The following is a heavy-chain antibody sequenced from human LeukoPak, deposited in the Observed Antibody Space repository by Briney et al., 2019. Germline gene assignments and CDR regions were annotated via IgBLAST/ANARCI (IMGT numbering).Heavy chain of an antibody. CDR2: ISNQGGST. Sequence: VQPGGSLRLSCAASGFIFSTYAMHWVRQAPGKGLEYVSAISNQGGSTYYANSVKGRFIISRDNSKNTLYLQMGNLRIEDMAVYYCARESATSGWLFDYWGQGTLVTVSS. D-gene: IGHD6-19*01. CDR1: GFIFSTYA. CDR3: ARESATSGWLFDY. J-gene: IGHJ4*02. V-gene: IGHV3-64*01.